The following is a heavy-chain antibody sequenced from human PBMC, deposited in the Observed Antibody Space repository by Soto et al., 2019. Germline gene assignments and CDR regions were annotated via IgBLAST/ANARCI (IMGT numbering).Heavy chain of an antibody. D-gene: IGHD6-13*01. Sequence: SETLSLTCTVSGGSISSGGYYWSWIRHHPGKGLEWIGYIFYSGSTFYSPSLKSRVTISVDTARNQFSLNLRSVTAADTAVYYCARDQGVAAAGITWFYPWGQGSLVTVSS. CDR3: ARDQGVAAAGITWFYP. V-gene: IGHV4-31*03. CDR1: GGSISSGGYY. J-gene: IGHJ5*02. CDR2: IFYSGST.